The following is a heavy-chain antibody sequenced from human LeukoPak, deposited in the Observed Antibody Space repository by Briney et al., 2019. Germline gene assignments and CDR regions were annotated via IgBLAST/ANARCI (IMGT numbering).Heavy chain of an antibody. CDR1: GYSFTSYW. Sequence: GESLKISCKGSGYSFTSYWIGWVRQMPGKGLEWMEIIYPGDSDTRYSPSFQGQVTISADKSISTAYLQWSSLKASDTAMYYCAIWYFGYSCGYRGEDYFDYWGQATLVTVSS. D-gene: IGHD5-18*01. V-gene: IGHV5-51*01. J-gene: IGHJ4*02. CDR2: IYPGDSDT. CDR3: AIWYFGYSCGYRGEDYFDY.